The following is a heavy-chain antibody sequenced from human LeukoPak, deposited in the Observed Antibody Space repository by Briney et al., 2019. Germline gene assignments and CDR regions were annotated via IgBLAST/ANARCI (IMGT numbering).Heavy chain of an antibody. Sequence: GGSLRLSCAASGFTFSSYSMNWVRQAPGKGLEWVSYITSSGSTIYYADSVKGRFTISRDNSKNTLYLQMNSLRAEDTAVYYCAKVPFPGLDSSGYYNWFDPWGQGTLVTVSS. J-gene: IGHJ5*02. CDR2: ITSSGSTI. CDR3: AKVPFPGLDSSGYYNWFDP. V-gene: IGHV3-48*01. CDR1: GFTFSSYS. D-gene: IGHD3-22*01.